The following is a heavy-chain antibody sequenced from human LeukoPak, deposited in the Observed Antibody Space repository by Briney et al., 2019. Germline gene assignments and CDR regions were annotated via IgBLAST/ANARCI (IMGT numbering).Heavy chain of an antibody. CDR1: GFTFSDYY. V-gene: IGHV3-11*01. J-gene: IGHJ4*02. CDR2: ISSSGSTI. D-gene: IGHD2-2*02. CDR3: ASGVRYCSSTSCYTAPLGGFDY. Sequence: PGGSLRLSCAASGFTFSDYYMSWIRQAPGKGLEWVSYISSSGSTIYYADSVKGRFTISRDNAKNSLYLQMNSLRAEDTAVYYCASGVRYCSSTSCYTAPLGGFDYWGQGTLVTVSS.